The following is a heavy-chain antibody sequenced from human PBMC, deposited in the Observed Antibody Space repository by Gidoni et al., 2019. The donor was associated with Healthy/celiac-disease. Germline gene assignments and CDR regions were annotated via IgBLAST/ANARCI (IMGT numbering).Heavy chain of an antibody. D-gene: IGHD1-26*01. V-gene: IGHV3-30*18. CDR1: GFTFSSYG. CDR2: ISYDGSNK. J-gene: IGHJ3*02. Sequence: QVQLVESGGGVVQPGRSLRLSCAASGFTFSSYGMHWVRQAPGKGLEWVAVISYDGSNKNYADSVKGRFTISRDNSKNTLYLQMNSLRAEDTAVYYCAKGWELLWSAFDIWGQGTMVTVSS. CDR3: AKGWELLWSAFDI.